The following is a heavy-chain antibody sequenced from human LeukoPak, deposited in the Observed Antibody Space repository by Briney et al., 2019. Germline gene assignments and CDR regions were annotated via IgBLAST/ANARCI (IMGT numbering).Heavy chain of an antibody. CDR1: GGSFSGYY. CDR2: INHSGST. Sequence: SETLSLTCAVYGGSFSGYYWSWIRQPPGKGLEWIGEINHSGSTNYNPSLKSRVTISVDTSKNQFSLKLSSVTAADTAVYYCAAQRRGSYHRGFDYWGQGTLVTVSS. J-gene: IGHJ4*02. CDR3: AAQRRGSYHRGFDY. D-gene: IGHD1-26*01. V-gene: IGHV4-34*01.